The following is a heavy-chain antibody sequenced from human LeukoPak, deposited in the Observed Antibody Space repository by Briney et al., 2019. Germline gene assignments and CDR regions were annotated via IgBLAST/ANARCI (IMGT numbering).Heavy chain of an antibody. CDR3: AKGLVKSVVTAMQY. D-gene: IGHD2-21*02. CDR1: GFTFSDYA. V-gene: IGHV3-30*04. Sequence: GGALRLSCATSGFTFSDYAMNWVRQAPGKGLDRVAVISYDGSNKYYADSVKGRFTISRDTSRNTLYLQMNSLRAVDTAVYYCAKGLVKSVVTAMQYWGQGTLVTVSS. J-gene: IGHJ4*02. CDR2: ISYDGSNK.